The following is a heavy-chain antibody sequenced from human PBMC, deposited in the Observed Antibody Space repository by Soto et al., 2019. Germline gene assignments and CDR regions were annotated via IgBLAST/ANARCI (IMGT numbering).Heavy chain of an antibody. V-gene: IGHV3-30*03. D-gene: IGHD6-19*01. CDR1: GFTFRSYG. J-gene: IGHJ1*01. CDR3: ARDRSADRFVQYFQH. Sequence: GGSLRLSCAASGFTFRSYGMHWVRQAPGKGLEWVALMSFDGSNKYYADSVRGRFTISSDNSKSTLYLQMDILRPEDTAVYYCARDRSADRFVQYFQHWGPGTLVTVSS. CDR2: MSFDGSNK.